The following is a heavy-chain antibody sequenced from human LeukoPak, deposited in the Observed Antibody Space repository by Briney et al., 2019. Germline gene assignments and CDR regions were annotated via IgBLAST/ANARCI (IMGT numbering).Heavy chain of an antibody. V-gene: IGHV4-39*07. J-gene: IGHJ4*02. Sequence: SETLSLTCTVSGGSISSSSYYWGWIRQPPGKGLEWIGSMYYSGSTYYNPSLKSRVTISVDTSKNQFSLKLSSVTAADTAVYYCARDCVPTSGYYYDSSGYIDYWGQGTLVTVSS. D-gene: IGHD3-22*01. CDR2: MYYSGST. CDR1: GGSISSSSYY. CDR3: ARDCVPTSGYYYDSSGYIDY.